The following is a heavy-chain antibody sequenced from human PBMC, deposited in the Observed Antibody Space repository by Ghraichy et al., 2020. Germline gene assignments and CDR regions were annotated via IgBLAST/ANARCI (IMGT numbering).Heavy chain of an antibody. CDR2: ISGSGGST. J-gene: IGHJ4*02. V-gene: IGHV3-23*01. Sequence: GGSLRLSCAASGFTFSSYAMTWVRQAPGKGLEWVSAISGSGGSTYYADSVKGRFTISRDNPKNRLYLQMNSLRAEDTAVYYCAKDPASVYSSSYYFDYWGQGILVTVSS. CDR3: AKDPASVYSSSYYFDY. D-gene: IGHD2-8*01. CDR1: GFTFSSYA.